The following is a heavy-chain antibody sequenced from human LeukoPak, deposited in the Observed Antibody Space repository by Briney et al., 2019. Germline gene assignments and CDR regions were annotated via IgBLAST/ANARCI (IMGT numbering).Heavy chain of an antibody. CDR2: ISGDGGST. V-gene: IGHV3-43*02. CDR3: AKGARRITIFGVVITPIDY. J-gene: IGHJ4*02. D-gene: IGHD3-3*01. Sequence: QPGESLRLSCAASGFTFDDYAMHWVRQAPGKGLEWVSLISGDGGSTYYADSVKGRFTISRDNSKNSLYLQMNGLRTEDTALYYCAKGARRITIFGVVITPIDYWGQGTLVTVSS. CDR1: GFTFDDYA.